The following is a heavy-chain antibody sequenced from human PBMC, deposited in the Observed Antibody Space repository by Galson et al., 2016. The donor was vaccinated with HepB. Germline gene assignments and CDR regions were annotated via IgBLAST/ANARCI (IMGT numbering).Heavy chain of an antibody. CDR3: ARDVLLGNCDITSCPNPNGLGP. CDR1: GYTFTSFG. V-gene: IGHV1-18*01. Sequence: SVKVSCKAYGYTFTSFGISWVRQAPGQGLEWIGWISAYNGDTNYAQKLQGRVTMTTDTSTTTAYMGLRRLNSDDPAIYYCARDVLLGNCDITSCPNPNGLGPGGQGTLVTVSS. J-gene: IGHJ5*02. D-gene: IGHD2-2*01. CDR2: ISAYNGDT.